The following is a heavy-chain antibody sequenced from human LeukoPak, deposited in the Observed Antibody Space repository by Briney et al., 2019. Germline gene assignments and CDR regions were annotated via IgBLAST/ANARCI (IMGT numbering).Heavy chain of an antibody. Sequence: SETLSLTCAVYGGSFSGYYWSWIRQPPGKGLEWIGEINHSGSTNYNPSLKSRVTISVDTSKNQFSLKLSSVTAADTAVYYCARGRIYYDFWSGYYGLESYGMDVWGQGTTVTVSS. D-gene: IGHD3-3*01. J-gene: IGHJ6*02. V-gene: IGHV4-34*01. CDR1: GGSFSGYY. CDR3: ARGRIYYDFWSGYYGLESYGMDV. CDR2: INHSGST.